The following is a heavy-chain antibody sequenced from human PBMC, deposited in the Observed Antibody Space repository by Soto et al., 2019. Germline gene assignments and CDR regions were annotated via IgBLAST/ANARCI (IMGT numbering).Heavy chain of an antibody. V-gene: IGHV1-18*01. Sequence: QVQLVQSGAEVKKPGASVKVSCKASGYTFTSYAISWVRRAPGQGLEWMGWISAYNGNTNYAQKLQGRVTITTDTSTSTAYMALRSRRSDDTAVYFCAREAPPEDYWGEGTLVTVSS. CDR2: ISAYNGNT. CDR1: GYTFTSYA. CDR3: AREAPPEDY. J-gene: IGHJ4*02.